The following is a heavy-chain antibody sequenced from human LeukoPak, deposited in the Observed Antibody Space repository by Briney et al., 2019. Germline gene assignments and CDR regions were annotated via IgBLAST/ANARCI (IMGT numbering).Heavy chain of an antibody. CDR1: GCSFSRFW. D-gene: IGHD2-21*02. CDR2: ITSDGSNR. V-gene: IGHV3-74*01. CDR3: VREDIVVVTTLDH. J-gene: IGHJ4*02. Sequence: GGSLRLSCAASGCSFSRFWMHWVRQAPGKGLVWISRITSDGSNRGYADSVKGRFTISRDNAKNTLYLQMNSLRTEDTAVYFCVREDIVVVTTLDHWGQGSLVTVSS.